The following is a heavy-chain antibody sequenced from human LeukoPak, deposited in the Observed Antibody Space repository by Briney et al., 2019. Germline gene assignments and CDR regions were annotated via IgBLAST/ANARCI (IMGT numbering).Heavy chain of an antibody. D-gene: IGHD3-22*01. V-gene: IGHV5-51*01. CDR2: IYPGDSNT. J-gene: IGHJ4*02. CDR1: GYSFTSHW. CDR3: ARGLRDYFHSSGVYDY. Sequence: PGESLKISCKGSGYSFTSHWIAWVRQMPGKGLEWMGIIYPGDSNTRYSPSFQGQVTISADKSISTAYLQWSSLKASDTAMYYCARGLRDYFHSSGVYDYWGQGTLVTVSS.